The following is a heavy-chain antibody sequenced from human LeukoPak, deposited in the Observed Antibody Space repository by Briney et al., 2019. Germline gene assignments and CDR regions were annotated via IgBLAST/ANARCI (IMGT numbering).Heavy chain of an antibody. V-gene: IGHV3-66*01. CDR2: IYRGGNT. D-gene: IGHD3-10*01. CDR1: GFTLSSNY. Sequence: PGGSLRLSCAASGFTLSSNYMSWVRQAPGGGLGWGSVIYRGGNTYYTDSVKRRLTISRDISKHTLYLQMHSLSAEHTAVYYCARGYGSASYYNDYFHHWGQGTLVTVSS. CDR3: ARGYGSASYYNDYFHH. J-gene: IGHJ1*01.